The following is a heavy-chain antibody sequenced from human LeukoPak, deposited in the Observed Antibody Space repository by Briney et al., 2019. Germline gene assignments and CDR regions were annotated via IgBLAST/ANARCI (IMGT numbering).Heavy chain of an antibody. Sequence: SETLSLTCTVSGGSISSYYWSWIRQPAGKGLEWIGRIYTSGSTNYNPSLKSRVTMSVDTSKNQFSLKLSSVPAADTAVYYCARVNIVVVPAAGWFDPWGQGTLVTVSS. CDR3: ARVNIVVVPAAGWFDP. V-gene: IGHV4-4*07. J-gene: IGHJ5*02. CDR1: GGSISSYY. CDR2: IYTSGST. D-gene: IGHD2-2*01.